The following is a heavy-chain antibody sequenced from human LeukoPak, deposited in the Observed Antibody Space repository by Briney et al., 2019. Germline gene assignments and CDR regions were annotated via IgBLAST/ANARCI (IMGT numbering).Heavy chain of an antibody. D-gene: IGHD4-23*01. CDR1: GLTFSSYG. J-gene: IGHJ4*02. CDR2: ISGAGGTT. Sequence: TGRSLRLSCAASGLTFSSYGMSWVRQAPGKGLEWVSSISGAGGTTKYADSVSGRFTLSRDNSKKTVYLQMDSLRAEDTAVYYCAKASTTVIRYYLDYWGQGTLVTVSS. CDR3: AKASTTVIRYYLDY. V-gene: IGHV3-23*01.